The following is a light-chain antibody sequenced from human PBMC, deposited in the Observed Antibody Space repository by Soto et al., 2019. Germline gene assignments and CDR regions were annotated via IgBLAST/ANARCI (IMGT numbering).Light chain of an antibody. CDR2: DAS. Sequence: DIQMTQSPSSLSASVGDRVTITCQASQDICNYLNWYQQKPGKVPKLLIYDASNLETGVPSSFSGSGYGTDFNVTISSLQPEDIATYYCQQYDNLPLTFGGVTKVEIK. J-gene: IGKJ4*01. V-gene: IGKV1-33*01. CDR3: QQYDNLPLT. CDR1: QDICNY.